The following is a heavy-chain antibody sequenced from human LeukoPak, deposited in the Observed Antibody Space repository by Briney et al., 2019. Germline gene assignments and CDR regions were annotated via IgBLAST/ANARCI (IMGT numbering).Heavy chain of an antibody. D-gene: IGHD3-9*01. CDR2: ISGSGGST. CDR3: AKVTLYDILTGYSTHYFDY. V-gene: IGHV3-23*01. Sequence: GGSLRLSCAASGFTFSSYAMSWVRQAPGKGLKWVSAISGSGGSTYYADSVKGRFTISRDNSKNTLYLQMNSLRAEDTAVYYCAKVTLYDILTGYSTHYFDYWGQGTLVTVSS. J-gene: IGHJ4*02. CDR1: GFTFSSYA.